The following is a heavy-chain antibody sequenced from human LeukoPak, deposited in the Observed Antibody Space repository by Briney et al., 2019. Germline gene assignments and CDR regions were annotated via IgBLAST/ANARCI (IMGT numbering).Heavy chain of an antibody. CDR1: GDSIAGYY. Sequence: SETLSLTCTVSGDSIAGYYWSWVRQPPGRGLEWIAYVHYSGGTKYNPSLKSRVSTSMDTSKSQVSLKMTSVTAADTAVYYCARGGASSKYLDPWGQGTLVTVSS. D-gene: IGHD2-2*02. V-gene: IGHV4-59*01. CDR3: ARGGASSKYLDP. J-gene: IGHJ5*02. CDR2: VHYSGGT.